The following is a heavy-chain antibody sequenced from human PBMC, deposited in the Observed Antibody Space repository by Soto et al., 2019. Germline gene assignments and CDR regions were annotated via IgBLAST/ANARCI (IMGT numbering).Heavy chain of an antibody. CDR3: AKDTGASYDFPFY. Sequence: GGSLRLSCAASGFTFDDYAMHWVRQAPGKGLEWVASISWNSGDIGYAESVKGRFTISRDNAKSSLYLQMNSLRAEDTALYYCAKDTGASYDFPFYWGKGTLVTVS. V-gene: IGHV3-9*01. J-gene: IGHJ4*02. CDR1: GFTFDDYA. D-gene: IGHD3-3*01. CDR2: ISWNSGDI.